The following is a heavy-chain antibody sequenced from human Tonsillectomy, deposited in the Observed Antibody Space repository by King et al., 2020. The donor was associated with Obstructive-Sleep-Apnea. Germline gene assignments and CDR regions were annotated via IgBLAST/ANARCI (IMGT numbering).Heavy chain of an antibody. CDR3: AREYTNSYYLDY. CDR1: GVSISSGNW. CDR2: NYSSGIT. J-gene: IGHJ4*02. D-gene: IGHD2-8*01. Sequence: QLQESGPGLVKPSGTLSLTCAVSGVSISSGNWWSWVSQPPGKVLEWIGENYSSGITNYNPSLKSRVTISVDKSKIQFSLKVNLVTAADTAVYYCAREYTNSYYLDYWGQGALVTVSS. V-gene: IGHV4-4*02.